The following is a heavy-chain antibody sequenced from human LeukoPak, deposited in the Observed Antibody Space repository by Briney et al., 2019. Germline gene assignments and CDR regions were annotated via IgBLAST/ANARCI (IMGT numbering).Heavy chain of an antibody. CDR2: IYYSGST. J-gene: IGHJ5*02. CDR3: ARGRYYSSWWFDP. CDR1: GGSISSGGYY. Sequence: PSETLSLTCTVSGGSISSGGYYWSWIRQHPGKGLEWIGYIYYSGSTYYNPSLKSRVTISVDTSKNQISLKLSSVTAADTAVYYCARGRYYSSWWFDPWGQGTLVTVSS. D-gene: IGHD2/OR15-2a*01. V-gene: IGHV4-31*03.